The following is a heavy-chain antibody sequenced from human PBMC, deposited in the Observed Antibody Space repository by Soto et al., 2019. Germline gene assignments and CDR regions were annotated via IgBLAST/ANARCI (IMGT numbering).Heavy chain of an antibody. V-gene: IGHV1-18*01. CDR1: GYTFTSYG. D-gene: IGHD3-10*01. CDR3: ARDVVGYYGSGTWFDP. CDR2: ISAYNGNT. Sequence: QVQLVQSGAEVKKPGASVKVSCKASGYTFTSYGISWVRQAPGQGIEWMGWISAYNGNTNYAQKLQGRVTMTTDTSTSTGYMELRSLRSDDTAVYYCARDVVGYYGSGTWFDPWGQGTLVTVSS. J-gene: IGHJ5*02.